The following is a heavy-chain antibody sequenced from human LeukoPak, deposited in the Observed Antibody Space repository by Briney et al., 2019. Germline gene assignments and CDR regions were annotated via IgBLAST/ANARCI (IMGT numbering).Heavy chain of an antibody. J-gene: IGHJ4*02. Sequence: SETLSLTCTVSGVSISSYYWSWIRQPPGKGLEWIGYIYYSGSTNYNPSLKSRVTISVDTSKNQFSLKLSSVTAADTAVYYCARGSLDYYESSGLDYWGQGTLVTVSS. CDR3: ARGSLDYYESSGLDY. CDR1: GVSISSYY. V-gene: IGHV4-59*01. CDR2: IYYSGST. D-gene: IGHD3-22*01.